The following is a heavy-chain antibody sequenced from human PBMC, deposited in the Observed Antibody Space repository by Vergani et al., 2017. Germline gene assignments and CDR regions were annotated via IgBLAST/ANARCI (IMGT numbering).Heavy chain of an antibody. J-gene: IGHJ4*02. V-gene: IGHV3-73*02. CDR3: TCPTILAGDTGHISRDY. D-gene: IGHD3-3*02. Sequence: EVQLVESGGGLVQPGGSLKLSCAASEFTFRGSAVHWVRQASGKGLEWGGRIRSKTNNYATTYSASVKGRFTISRDDSQNTAFLQMNNLTTEDTAMYYCTCPTILAGDTGHISRDYWGQGTLVTVSS. CDR1: EFTFRGSA. CDR2: IRSKTNNYAT.